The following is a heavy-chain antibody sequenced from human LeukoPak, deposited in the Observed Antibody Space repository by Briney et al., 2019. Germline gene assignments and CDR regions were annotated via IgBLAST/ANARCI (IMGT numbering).Heavy chain of an antibody. CDR2: ISGSDGGT. CDR3: AKSPVSSCRGSFCYPFDY. CDR1: GFTFSTYA. V-gene: IGHV3-23*01. J-gene: IGHJ4*02. D-gene: IGHD2-15*01. Sequence: GGSLRLSCAASGFTFSTYAMSWVRQIPGKGLEWVSAISGSDGGTYYADSVKARCTTSRDNSRNTLYLQMNTLRAEDTAVYFCAKSPVSSCRGSFCYPFDYWGQGNLVTVSS.